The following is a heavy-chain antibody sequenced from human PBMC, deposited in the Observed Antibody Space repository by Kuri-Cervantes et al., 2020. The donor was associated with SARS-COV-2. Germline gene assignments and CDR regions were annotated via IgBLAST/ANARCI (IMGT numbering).Heavy chain of an antibody. CDR2: ISAYNGNT. V-gene: IGHV1-18*01. CDR3: ARDIVVVPAASSDY. Sequence: ASVKVSCKASGYTFTSCGISWVRQAPGQGLEWMGWISAYNGNTNYAQKLQGRVTMTTDTSTSTAYMELRSLRSDDTAVYYCARDIVVVPAASSDYWGQGTLVTVSS. J-gene: IGHJ4*02. D-gene: IGHD2-2*01. CDR1: GYTFTSCG.